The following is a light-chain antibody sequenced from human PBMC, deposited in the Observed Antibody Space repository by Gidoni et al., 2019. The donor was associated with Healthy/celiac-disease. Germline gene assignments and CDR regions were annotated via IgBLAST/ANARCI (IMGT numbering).Light chain of an antibody. CDR1: QSVSSY. CDR2: DAS. Sequence: EIVLTQSPATLSLSPGERATLSCRASQSVSSYLAWYQQKTGQAPRLLIYDASNRATGIPDRFSGSGSGTDFSLTISSLEPEDFAVYYCQQRSNWTFGQGTKVEIK. CDR3: QQRSNWT. V-gene: IGKV3-11*01. J-gene: IGKJ1*01.